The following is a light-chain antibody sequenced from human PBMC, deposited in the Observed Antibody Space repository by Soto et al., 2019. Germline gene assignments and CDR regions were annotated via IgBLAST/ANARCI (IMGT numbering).Light chain of an antibody. V-gene: IGKV1-5*01. Sequence: DIQMTQSPSTLSSSVGDRVTITCRASQSISSWLAWYQQKPGKAPKLLIYDASSLESEVPSRFSGRGSGPEFTLTISRLHPDDFATYYCQQYNSYPWTFGQATRVELK. CDR1: QSISSW. CDR3: QQYNSYPWT. J-gene: IGKJ1*01. CDR2: DAS.